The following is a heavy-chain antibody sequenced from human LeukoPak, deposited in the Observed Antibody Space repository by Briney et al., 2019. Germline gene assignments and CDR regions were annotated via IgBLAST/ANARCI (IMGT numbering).Heavy chain of an antibody. Sequence: GGSLRLSCAASGFTFSDHAMGWVRQAPGKGLEWVSAISGSGGSTYYADSVKGRFTISRDNSKNTLYLQMNSLRAEDTAVYYCAKADYGDYGRLAFDIWGQGTMVTVSS. CDR3: AKADYGDYGRLAFDI. D-gene: IGHD4-17*01. V-gene: IGHV3-23*01. J-gene: IGHJ3*02. CDR1: GFTFSDHA. CDR2: ISGSGGST.